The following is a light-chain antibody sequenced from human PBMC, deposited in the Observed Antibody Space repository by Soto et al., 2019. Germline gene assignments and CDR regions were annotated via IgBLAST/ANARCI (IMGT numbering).Light chain of an antibody. CDR3: SSYTSATTYI. CDR1: SSDVGAYNY. CDR2: DVS. V-gene: IGLV2-14*01. J-gene: IGLJ1*01. Sequence: QSALTQPASVSGSPGQSITISCTGTSSDVGAYNYDSWYQQYPGEAPKVIIYDVSHRPAGVSNRFSGSKSGNTASLTISGLQNQDEAGYYYSSYTSATTYIFGAGTKVNVL.